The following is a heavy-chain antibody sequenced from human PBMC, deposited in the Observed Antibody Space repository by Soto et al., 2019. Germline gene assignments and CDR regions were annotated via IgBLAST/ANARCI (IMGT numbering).Heavy chain of an antibody. J-gene: IGHJ5*02. Sequence: KPSETLSLTCTVSGGSISSYYWTWIRQPPGKGLEWIGFMYNSGSTHYNPSLKSRVTISLDTSKNQFSLNLRSVTAADTAVYYCARETYGDYVGYFDPWGQGTLVTVSS. CDR2: MYNSGST. CDR1: GGSISSYY. CDR3: ARETYGDYVGYFDP. D-gene: IGHD4-17*01. V-gene: IGHV4-59*12.